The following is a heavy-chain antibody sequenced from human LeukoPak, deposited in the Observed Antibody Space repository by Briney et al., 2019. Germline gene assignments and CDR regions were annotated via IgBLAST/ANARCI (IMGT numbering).Heavy chain of an antibody. CDR1: GFTFSSYS. Sequence: KPGGSLRLSCAASGFTFSSYSMNWVRQAPGKGLEWVSSISSSSSYIYYADSVKGRFTISRDNAKNSLYLQMNSLRAEDTAVYYCARDLGITMVRGVIRAFDIWGQGTMVTVSS. V-gene: IGHV3-21*01. D-gene: IGHD3-10*01. CDR2: ISSSSSYI. CDR3: ARDLGITMVRGVIRAFDI. J-gene: IGHJ3*02.